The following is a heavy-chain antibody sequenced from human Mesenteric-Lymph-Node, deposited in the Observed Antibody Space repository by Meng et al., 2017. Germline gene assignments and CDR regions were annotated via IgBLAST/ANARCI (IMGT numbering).Heavy chain of an antibody. D-gene: IGHD5-18*01. CDR1: GFTFSSYS. V-gene: IGHV3-21*01. CDR2: ISSSSNYI. CDR3: ARDTPGLLFDY. Sequence: EVQLVDYGGGLAKPGGSLRLSCAASGFTFSSYSMNWVRRAPGKGLEWVSSISSSSNYIYSADSVKGRFTISRDNAKNSLYLQMNSLRAEDTAVYYCARDTPGLLFDYWGQGTLVTVSS. J-gene: IGHJ4*02.